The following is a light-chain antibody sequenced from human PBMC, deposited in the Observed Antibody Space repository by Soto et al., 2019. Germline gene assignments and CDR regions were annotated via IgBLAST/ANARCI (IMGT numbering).Light chain of an antibody. CDR2: DAS. CDR1: QSVSSY. CDR3: QQRSDWPLT. Sequence: EIVLRQSPATLSLSSGEGATLSCRASQSVSSYLDWNQQRPGQAPRLLIYDASSRAAGIPARFSGSGSGTDFTLTSTSLEPEDFGVYYCQQRSDWPLTFGGGTKVEI. J-gene: IGKJ4*01. V-gene: IGKV3-11*01.